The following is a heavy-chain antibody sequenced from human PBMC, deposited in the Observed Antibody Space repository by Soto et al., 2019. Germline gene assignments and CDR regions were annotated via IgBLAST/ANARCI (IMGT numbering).Heavy chain of an antibody. Sequence: QVQLVEAGGGVVQPGRSLRLSCAASGFTFSNYGMHWVRQAPGKGLEWVAIISYDGDNEYYADSVRGRFTISRDNSKNTLYLQTSSLRHEDTAVYYCAKHGGPVYCNSPGCSAKHFDYWGQGTLVTVSS. CDR1: GFTFSNYG. V-gene: IGHV3-30*18. CDR2: ISYDGDNE. J-gene: IGHJ4*02. CDR3: AKHGGPVYCNSPGCSAKHFDY. D-gene: IGHD2-2*01.